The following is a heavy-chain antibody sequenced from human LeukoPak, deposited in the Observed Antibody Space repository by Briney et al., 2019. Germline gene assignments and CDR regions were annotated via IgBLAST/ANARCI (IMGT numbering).Heavy chain of an antibody. Sequence: GGSLRLSCAASGFTLSSYWMHWVRQAPGKGLVGVSRINRDGSSTTYADSVKGRFTISRDNAKNTLYLQMNSLRAEDTAVYYCARVCQVTTEYDAFDIWGQGTMVTVSS. J-gene: IGHJ3*02. CDR2: INRDGSST. D-gene: IGHD4-17*01. V-gene: IGHV3-74*01. CDR1: GFTLSSYW. CDR3: ARVCQVTTEYDAFDI.